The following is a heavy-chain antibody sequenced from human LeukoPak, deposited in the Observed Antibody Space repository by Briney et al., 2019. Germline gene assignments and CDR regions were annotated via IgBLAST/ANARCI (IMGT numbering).Heavy chain of an antibody. Sequence: PSETLSLTCAVYGGSFSGYYWSWIRQPPGKGLEWIGEINHSGSTNYNPSLKSRVTISVDTSKNQFSLKLSSVTAADTAVYYCARHLYYYDSSGYADYWGQGTLVTVSS. V-gene: IGHV4-34*01. CDR3: ARHLYYYDSSGYADY. D-gene: IGHD3-22*01. CDR2: INHSGST. CDR1: GGSFSGYY. J-gene: IGHJ4*02.